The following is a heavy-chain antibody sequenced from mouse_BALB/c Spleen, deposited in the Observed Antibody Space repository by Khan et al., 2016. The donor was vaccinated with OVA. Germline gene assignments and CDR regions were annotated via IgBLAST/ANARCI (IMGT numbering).Heavy chain of an antibody. CDR1: GYTFTTYW. CDR2: INPSTGYT. Sequence: QIQLQQSGAALAKPGASVKMSCKASGYTFTTYWMHWVKQRPGQALEWMGCINPSTGYTAYNEKFKDRATLSADKSSSTAYLQLNRLTSEDSAVHSCTRDRIDYWGQGTTLTVSS. CDR3: TRDRIDY. J-gene: IGHJ2*01. V-gene: IGHV1-4*02.